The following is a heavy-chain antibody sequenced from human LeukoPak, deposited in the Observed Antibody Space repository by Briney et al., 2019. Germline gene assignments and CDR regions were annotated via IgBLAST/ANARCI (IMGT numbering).Heavy chain of an antibody. CDR1: GYTFTNYG. CDR3: ASGGDYSTGWFGAFDV. D-gene: IGHD6-19*01. V-gene: IGHV1-18*01. CDR2: ISAYNGNT. Sequence: ASVKVSCKASGYTFTNYGISWVRQAPGQGLEWMGWISAYNGNTNYAQKFQGRVTMTRDTSTATVYMELSSLTSGDTAVYYCASGGDYSTGWFGAFDVWGQGTMVTVSS. J-gene: IGHJ3*01.